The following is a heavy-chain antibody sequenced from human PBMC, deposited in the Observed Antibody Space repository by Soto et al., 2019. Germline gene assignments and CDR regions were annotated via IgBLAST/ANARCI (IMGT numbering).Heavy chain of an antibody. CDR3: AKDREVKLVRISLAQ. D-gene: IGHD3-10*01. J-gene: IGHJ4*02. Sequence: GGSLRLSCAASGFTFSSYGMHWVRQAPGKGLEWVAVIWYDGSKKYYADSVKGRFTISRDNSKNTQYLQMNSLRAEDTAIYYCAKDREVKLVRISLAQWGQGTLVTVSS. CDR2: IWYDGSKK. V-gene: IGHV3-33*06. CDR1: GFTFSSYG.